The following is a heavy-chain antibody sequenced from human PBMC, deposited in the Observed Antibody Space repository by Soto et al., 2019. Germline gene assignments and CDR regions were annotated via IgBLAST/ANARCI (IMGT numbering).Heavy chain of an antibody. CDR3: ARVRFGELDY. Sequence: ASVKVSCKASGYTFTGYYMHWVRQAPGQGLEWMGRINTYSGNTNYAQKFQGRVTITRDTSASTAYMELSSLRSEDTAVYYCARVRFGELDYWGQGTLVTVSS. J-gene: IGHJ4*02. CDR2: INTYSGNT. D-gene: IGHD3-10*01. CDR1: GYTFTGYY. V-gene: IGHV1-2*06.